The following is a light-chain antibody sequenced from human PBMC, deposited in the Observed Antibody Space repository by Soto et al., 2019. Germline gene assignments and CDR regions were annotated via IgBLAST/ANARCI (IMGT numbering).Light chain of an antibody. CDR3: QQRINWPLT. CDR2: DAV. J-gene: IGKJ4*01. V-gene: IGKV3-11*01. CDR1: QSISTY. Sequence: ETVLTQSPATLSLSPGERAILSCRASQSISTYLAWYQQKPGQAPRLLIYDAVNRATGIPARFSGSGSGTDFTLIIDSREPEDVAVYYCQQRINWPLTFGGGTRVEIQ.